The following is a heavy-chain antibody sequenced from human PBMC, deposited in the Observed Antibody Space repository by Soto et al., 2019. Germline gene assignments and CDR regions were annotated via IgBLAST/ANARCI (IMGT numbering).Heavy chain of an antibody. D-gene: IGHD5-12*01. CDR2: ISSSSSYI. V-gene: IGHV3-21*01. Sequence: GGSLRLFCAASGFTFSSYSMNWVRQARGKGLEWVSSISSSSSYIYYADSVKGRFTISRDNAKNSLYLQMNSLRAEDTAVYYCARANGGYSGSYYFDYWGHGTLVTVSS. CDR3: ARANGGYSGSYYFDY. J-gene: IGHJ4*01. CDR1: GFTFSSYS.